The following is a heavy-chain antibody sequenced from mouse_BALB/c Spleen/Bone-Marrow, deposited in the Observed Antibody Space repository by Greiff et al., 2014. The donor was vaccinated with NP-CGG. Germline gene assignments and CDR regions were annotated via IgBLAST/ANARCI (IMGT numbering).Heavy chain of an antibody. CDR3: ARSYRFWYFDV. V-gene: IGHV1S130*01. Sequence: QVQLQQSGSVLVRPGASVKLSCKASGYTFTSSWMHWAKQRPGQGLEWIGDIHPNSGNTNYNEKFRGKATLTVDTSSNTAYVDLSSLTSEDSAVYYWARSYRFWYFDVWGAGTTVTVSS. CDR1: GYTFTSSW. J-gene: IGHJ1*01. CDR2: IHPNSGNT. D-gene: IGHD2-14*01.